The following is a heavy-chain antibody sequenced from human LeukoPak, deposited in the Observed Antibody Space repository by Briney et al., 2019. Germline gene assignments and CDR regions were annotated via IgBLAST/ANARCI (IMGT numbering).Heavy chain of an antibody. Sequence: SETLSLTCAVSGASISTGVYSWSWIRQPPGKGLEWIGYIYTSGSTNYNPSLKSRVTMSVDTSKNQFSLKLSSVTAADTAVYYCARTRGYSSSWAFDYWGQGTLVTVSS. D-gene: IGHD6-13*01. J-gene: IGHJ4*02. CDR1: GASISTGVYS. CDR2: IYTSGST. CDR3: ARTRGYSSSWAFDY. V-gene: IGHV4-61*08.